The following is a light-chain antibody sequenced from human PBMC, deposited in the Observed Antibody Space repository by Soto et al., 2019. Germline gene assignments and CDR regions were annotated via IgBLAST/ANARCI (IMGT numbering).Light chain of an antibody. J-gene: IGKJ2*01. CDR3: HQYGSSSYT. CDR2: GAS. CDR1: QSVSSTY. Sequence: EIVLTQSPGTLSLSPGERATLSCRASQSVSSTYLAWYQQNPGQDPRLLIYGASSRATGIPDRFSGSGSGTDFTLTISRLEPEDFELYFCHQYGSSSYTFGQGTKMEIK. V-gene: IGKV3-20*01.